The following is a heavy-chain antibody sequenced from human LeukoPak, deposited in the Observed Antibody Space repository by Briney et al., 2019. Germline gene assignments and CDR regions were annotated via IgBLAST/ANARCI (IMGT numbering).Heavy chain of an antibody. CDR2: ISAYNGNT. Sequence: ASVKVSCKASGYTFTSYGISWVRQAPGQGLEWMGWISAYNGNTNYAQKLQGRVAMTTDTSTSTAYMELRSLRSDDTAVYYCAREINHSAVAGHEAGYWGQGTLVTVSS. V-gene: IGHV1-18*01. D-gene: IGHD6-19*01. CDR3: AREINHSAVAGHEAGY. CDR1: GYTFTSYG. J-gene: IGHJ4*02.